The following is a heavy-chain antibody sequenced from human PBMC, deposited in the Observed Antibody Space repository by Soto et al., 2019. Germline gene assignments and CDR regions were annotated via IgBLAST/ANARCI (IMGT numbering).Heavy chain of an antibody. Sequence: EVQLVESGGGLVQPGGSLRLSCAASGFTFSSYWMHWVRQAPGKGLVWVSRINSDGSSTGYADSVKGRFTISRDNAKNMLYLQMSSQGAEDTAIYYCTRAPRTPMVNEAFDCWGQGTLVTVSS. D-gene: IGHD5-18*01. CDR1: GFTFSSYW. V-gene: IGHV3-74*01. CDR2: INSDGSST. J-gene: IGHJ4*02. CDR3: TRAPRTPMVNEAFDC.